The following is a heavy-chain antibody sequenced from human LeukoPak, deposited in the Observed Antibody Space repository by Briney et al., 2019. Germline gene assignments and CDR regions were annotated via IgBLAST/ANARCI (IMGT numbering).Heavy chain of an antibody. CDR3: ARGRGRY. D-gene: IGHD3-10*01. J-gene: IGHJ4*02. V-gene: IGHV4-34*01. CDR2: INHSGST. Sequence: PSETLSLTCAVYGASFSGYYWSWIRQPPGKGLEWIGEINHSGSTNYNPSLKSRVTISVDTSKNQFSLKLSSVTAADTAVYYCARGRGRYWGQGTLVTVSS. CDR1: GASFSGYY.